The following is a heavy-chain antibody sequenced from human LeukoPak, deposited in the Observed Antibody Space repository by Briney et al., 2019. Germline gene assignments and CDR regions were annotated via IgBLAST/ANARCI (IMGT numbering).Heavy chain of an antibody. J-gene: IGHJ4*02. D-gene: IGHD3-10*01. Sequence: GGSLRLSCAASRFTFGGYGMSWLRQAPGKGLEWVSSISGSGGSTHYADSVKGRFTISRDSSKNALFLQMNRLRAEDTAVYYCAKDRDEGFGELLPVVFDYWGQGTRVTVSS. V-gene: IGHV3-23*01. CDR2: ISGSGGST. CDR1: RFTFGGYG. CDR3: AKDRDEGFGELLPVVFDY.